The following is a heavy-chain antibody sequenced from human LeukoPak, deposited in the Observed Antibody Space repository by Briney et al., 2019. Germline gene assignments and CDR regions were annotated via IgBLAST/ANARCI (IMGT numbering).Heavy chain of an antibody. Sequence: PGGSLRLSCAASGFTFSSYTMNWVRQAPGKGLEWVSSNIYYADSLKGRFTISRDNAKNSLYLQMNSLRAEDTAVYYCAREAAARNNPFDYWGQGTLVTVSS. CDR1: GFTFSSYT. D-gene: IGHD6-13*01. CDR2: NI. J-gene: IGHJ4*02. V-gene: IGHV3-21*01. CDR3: AREAAARNNPFDY.